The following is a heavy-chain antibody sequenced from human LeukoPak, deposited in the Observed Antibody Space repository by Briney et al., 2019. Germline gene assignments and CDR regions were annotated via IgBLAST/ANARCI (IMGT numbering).Heavy chain of an antibody. J-gene: IGHJ4*02. CDR3: ARDGYSSGDYFDY. CDR1: GFPFSSYS. V-gene: IGHV3-21*01. D-gene: IGHD6-19*01. Sequence: GGSLRLSCAASGFPFSSYSMNWVRQAPGKGLEWVSSISSSSSYIYYADSVKGRFTISRDNAKNSLYLQMNSLRAEDTAVYYCARDGYSSGDYFDYWGQGTLVTVSS. CDR2: ISSSSSYI.